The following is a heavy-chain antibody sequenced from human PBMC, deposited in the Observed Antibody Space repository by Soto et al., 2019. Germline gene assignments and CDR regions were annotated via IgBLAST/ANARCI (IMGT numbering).Heavy chain of an antibody. D-gene: IGHD1-26*01. Sequence: GGSLRLSCVGSGFTFSNYGMHWVRQPPGKGLEWVALISDDGDKRYYADSVRGRLIISRDNSKDTLYLQMNSLGPDDTAVYFCAKARVRIVGANSFDYWGQGTLVTVSS. CDR1: GFTFSNYG. J-gene: IGHJ4*02. CDR2: ISDDGDKR. CDR3: AKARVRIVGANSFDY. V-gene: IGHV3-30*18.